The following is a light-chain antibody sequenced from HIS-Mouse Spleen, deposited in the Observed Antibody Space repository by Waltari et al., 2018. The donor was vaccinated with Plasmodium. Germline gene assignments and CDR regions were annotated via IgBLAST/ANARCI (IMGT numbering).Light chain of an antibody. J-gene: IGLJ2*01. V-gene: IGLV4-69*01. CDR3: QTWGTGMGV. Sequence: QLVLTQSPSASASLGASVKLTCPLSSGHSSYAIAWHQQQPEKGPRYLMKLNSDGSHSKGDGFPDRLAGSSAGAERYLTISSRQSEDEADYYCQTWGTGMGVFGGGTKLTVL. CDR2: LNSDGSH. CDR1: SGHSSYA.